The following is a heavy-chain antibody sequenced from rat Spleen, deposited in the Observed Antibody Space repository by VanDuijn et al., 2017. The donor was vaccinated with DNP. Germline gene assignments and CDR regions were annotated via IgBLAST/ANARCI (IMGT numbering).Heavy chain of an antibody. CDR3: ARRGYYGYNTFDY. D-gene: IGHD1-9*01. CDR2: IGSPAYAP. Sequence: EVQLVESGGGLVQPGRSLKLSCAASGFTFSAYYMAWVRQAPAKGLEWVAYIGSPAYAPYYTDSVKGRFTISRDNAENTLYLQMNSLRSEDTATYYCARRGYYGYNTFDYWGQGVMVTVSS. V-gene: IGHV5-25*01. J-gene: IGHJ2*01. CDR1: GFTFSAYY.